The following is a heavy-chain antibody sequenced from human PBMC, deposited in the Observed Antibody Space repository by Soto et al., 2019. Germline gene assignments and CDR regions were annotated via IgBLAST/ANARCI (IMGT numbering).Heavy chain of an antibody. Sequence: QVQLVESGGGVVQPGRSLRLSCAASGFTFSSYGMHWVRQAPGKGLEWVAVISYDGSNKYYADSVKGRFTISRDNSKNTLYLQMNSLRAEDTAVYYCAKEGGGVLLWFGEFLDYWGQGTLVTVSS. J-gene: IGHJ4*02. CDR1: GFTFSSYG. CDR2: ISYDGSNK. D-gene: IGHD3-10*01. CDR3: AKEGGGVLLWFGEFLDY. V-gene: IGHV3-30*18.